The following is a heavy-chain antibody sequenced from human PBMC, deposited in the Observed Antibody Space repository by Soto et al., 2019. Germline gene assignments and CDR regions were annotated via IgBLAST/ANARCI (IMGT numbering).Heavy chain of an antibody. D-gene: IGHD3-10*01. J-gene: IGHJ6*02. V-gene: IGHV4-34*01. CDR1: GGSFSGYY. Sequence: PSETLSLTCAVYGGSFSGYYWSWIRQPPGKGLEWIGEINHSGSTNYNPSLKSRVTISVDTSKNQFSLKLSSVTAADTAVYYCASGITMVRGYYYGMDVWGQGTTVTVPS. CDR2: INHSGST. CDR3: ASGITMVRGYYYGMDV.